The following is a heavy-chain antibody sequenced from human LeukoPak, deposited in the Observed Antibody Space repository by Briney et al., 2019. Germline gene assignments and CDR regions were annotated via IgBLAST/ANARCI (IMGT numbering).Heavy chain of an antibody. V-gene: IGHV4-61*01. CDR1: GGSFSSSSSY. CDR2: IYYSGST. J-gene: IGHJ4*02. Sequence: SETLSLTCTVSGGSFSSSSSYWGWIRQPPGKGLEWIGYIYYSGSTNYNPSLKSRVTISVDTSKNQFSLKLSSVTAADTAVYYCARDHGQIAAAGYFDYWGQGTLVTVSS. D-gene: IGHD6-13*01. CDR3: ARDHGQIAAAGYFDY.